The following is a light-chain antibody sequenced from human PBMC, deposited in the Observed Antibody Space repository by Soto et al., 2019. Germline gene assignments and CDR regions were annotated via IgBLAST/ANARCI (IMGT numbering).Light chain of an antibody. CDR1: QSVSSSY. J-gene: IGKJ4*01. V-gene: IGKV3D-20*02. CDR3: QQRSSWPLT. Sequence: EIVLTQSPGTLSLSPGERATLSCRVSQSVSSSYLAWYQQKPGQAPRLLIYDASNRATGIPARFSGSGSGTDFTLTISSLQSEDFAVYYCQQRSSWPLTFGGGTKVDIK. CDR2: DAS.